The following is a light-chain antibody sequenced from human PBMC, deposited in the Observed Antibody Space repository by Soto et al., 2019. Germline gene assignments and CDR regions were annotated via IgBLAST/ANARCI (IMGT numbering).Light chain of an antibody. CDR1: QSISSY. V-gene: IGKV1-39*01. CDR3: QQSYSTPYT. CDR2: AAS. Sequence: DIQMTQSPSSLSASVGDRVTITCRASQSISSYFNWYQQKPGKAPKLLIYAASSLQSGVPSRFSGSGSGTDFPLTISSLQPEDFATYYCQQSYSTPYTFGQGTKLEIK. J-gene: IGKJ2*01.